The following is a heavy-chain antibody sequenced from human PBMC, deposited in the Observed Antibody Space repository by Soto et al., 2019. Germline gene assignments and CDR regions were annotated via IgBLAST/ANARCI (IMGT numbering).Heavy chain of an antibody. D-gene: IGHD6-19*01. Sequence: GGSLRLSCSASGFTFSSYAVHWVRQAPGKGLEYASGISINGGTTYYVDSVKGRFIISRDNSKNTLYLQLSSLRTEDTAVYYCVKDPGAVTGDEYFQHWGLGTLVTV. CDR2: ISINGGTT. V-gene: IGHV3-64D*06. J-gene: IGHJ1*01. CDR1: GFTFSSYA. CDR3: VKDPGAVTGDEYFQH.